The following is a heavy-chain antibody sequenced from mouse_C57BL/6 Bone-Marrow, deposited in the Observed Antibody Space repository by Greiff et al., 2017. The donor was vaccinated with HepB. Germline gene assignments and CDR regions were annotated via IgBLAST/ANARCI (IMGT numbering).Heavy chain of an antibody. CDR3: ARGIDDYYGSSDRSY. Sequence: VQLPQPGAELVKPGASVKLSCKASGYTFTSYWLHWVTQRPGRGLEWIGRIDPNSGGTKYNEKFKSKATLTVDKPSSTAYMQLSSRTSEDSAVYDGARGIDDYYGSSDRSYWGQGTTLTVSS. CDR1: GYTFTSYW. V-gene: IGHV1-72*01. J-gene: IGHJ2*01. D-gene: IGHD1-1*01. CDR2: IDPNSGGT.